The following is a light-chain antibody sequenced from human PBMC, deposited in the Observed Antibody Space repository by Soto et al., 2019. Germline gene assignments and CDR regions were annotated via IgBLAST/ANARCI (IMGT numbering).Light chain of an antibody. CDR2: AAS. V-gene: IGKV1-39*01. CDR3: QQSYSAPLS. J-gene: IGKJ4*01. Sequence: DIQMTQSPSSLSASVGDRVTITCRASQSINKYLNWYQQKPGKAPKLLIFAASSLQNGVASRFSGSESGTDYTLTISRLEPEDFATYYCQQSYSAPLSFGGGTRVEIK. CDR1: QSINKY.